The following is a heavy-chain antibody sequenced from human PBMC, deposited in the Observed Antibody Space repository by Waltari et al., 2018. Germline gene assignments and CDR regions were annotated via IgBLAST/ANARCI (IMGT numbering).Heavy chain of an antibody. J-gene: IGHJ5*02. V-gene: IGHV4-59*01. Sequence: QVQLQESGPGLVKPSETLSLTCTVSGGSISSSYWSWIRQPPGKGLEWIGYIYYSGSTNYNPSLKSRVTISVDTSKNQFSLKLSSVTAADTAVYYCASHPLTGEWGWFDPWGQGTLVTVSS. D-gene: IGHD7-27*01. CDR1: GGSISSSY. CDR3: ASHPLTGEWGWFDP. CDR2: IYYSGST.